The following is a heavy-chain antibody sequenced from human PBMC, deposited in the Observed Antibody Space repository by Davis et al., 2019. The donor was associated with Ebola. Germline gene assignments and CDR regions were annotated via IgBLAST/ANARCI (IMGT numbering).Heavy chain of an antibody. CDR2: ISSSGSTI. J-gene: IGHJ6*02. D-gene: IGHD3-9*01. V-gene: IGHV3-11*04. Sequence: GESLKISCAASGFTFSDYYMSWIRQAPGKGLEWVSYISSSGSTIYYADSVKGRFTISRDNAKKSLYLQMNSLRAEDTAVYYCAGQLRYFPYYYYGMDVWGQGTTVTVSS. CDR3: AGQLRYFPYYYYGMDV. CDR1: GFTFSDYY.